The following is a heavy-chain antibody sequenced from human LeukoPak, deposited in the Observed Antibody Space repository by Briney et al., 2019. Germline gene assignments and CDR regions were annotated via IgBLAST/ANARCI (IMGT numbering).Heavy chain of an antibody. V-gene: IGHV4-38-2*02. D-gene: IGHD3-22*01. CDR2: IYHSGST. J-gene: IGHJ5*02. CDR3: ARDEGYYYDSSGYYYSGTRHNWFDP. Sequence: PSETLSLTCTVSGYSISSGYYWGWIRQPPGKGLEWIGSIYHSGSTYYNPSLKSRVTISVDTSKNQFSLKLSSVTAADTAVYYCARDEGYYYDSSGYYYSGTRHNWFDPWGQGTLVTVSS. CDR1: GYSISSGYY.